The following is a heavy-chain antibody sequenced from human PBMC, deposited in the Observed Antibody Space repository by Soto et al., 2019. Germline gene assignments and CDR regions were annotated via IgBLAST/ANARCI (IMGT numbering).Heavy chain of an antibody. J-gene: IGHJ4*02. Sequence: SEPLSLTCTVSGGSISSSSYYWGWIRQPPGKGLEWIGSIYYSGSTYYNPSLKSRVTISVDTSKNQFSLKLSSVTAADTAVYYCARHTPAISISDHWGQGTLVTVSS. CDR2: IYYSGST. D-gene: IGHD2-15*01. CDR1: GGSISSSSYY. CDR3: ARHTPAISISDH. V-gene: IGHV4-39*01.